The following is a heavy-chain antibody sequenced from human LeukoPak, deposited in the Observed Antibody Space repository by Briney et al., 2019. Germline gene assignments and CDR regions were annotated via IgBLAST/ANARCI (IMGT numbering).Heavy chain of an antibody. V-gene: IGHV3-21*01. Sequence: GGSLRLSCAASGFTFSSYSMNWVRQAPGKGLEWVSSISSSSSYIYYADSVKGRFTISRDNAKNSLYLQMNSLRAEDTAVYYCPGFDWLSYNWFDPWGQGTLVTVSS. D-gene: IGHD3-9*01. CDR3: PGFDWLSYNWFDP. J-gene: IGHJ5*02. CDR1: GFTFSSYS. CDR2: ISSSSSYI.